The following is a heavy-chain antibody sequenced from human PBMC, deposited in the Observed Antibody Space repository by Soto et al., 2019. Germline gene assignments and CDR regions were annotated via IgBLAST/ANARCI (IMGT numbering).Heavy chain of an antibody. CDR3: VKDGSSGWPYFYDMDV. CDR2: ISDDRRNK. Sequence: GGSLRLSCAASGFTFSSYGMHWVRQAPGKGLEWVAVISDDRRNKYYADAVKGRFTISRDNSKNTLYLQMSSLRAEDTAVYYCVKDGSSGWPYFYDMDVWGQGTTVTVSS. V-gene: IGHV3-30*18. CDR1: GFTFSSYG. D-gene: IGHD6-19*01. J-gene: IGHJ6*02.